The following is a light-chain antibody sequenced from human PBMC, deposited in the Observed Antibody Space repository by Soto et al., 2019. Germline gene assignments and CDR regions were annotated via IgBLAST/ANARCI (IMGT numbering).Light chain of an antibody. V-gene: IGKV1-5*01. J-gene: IGKJ2*01. CDR1: QRISTY. CDR2: HAS. Sequence: DIQMTQPSTLSASVGDRVTLHCRASQRISTYVAWYQQKPGKDPKVLIYHASNMESGVPSRFSGGGSGTECTLTISSLQPDDCATYYCQQYYMYSYTFGKGTKLDIK. CDR3: QQYYMYSYT.